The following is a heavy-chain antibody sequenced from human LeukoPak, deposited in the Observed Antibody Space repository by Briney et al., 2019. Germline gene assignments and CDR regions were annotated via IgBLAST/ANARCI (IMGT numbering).Heavy chain of an antibody. CDR3: ARVRIWSGYFNWFDP. J-gene: IGHJ5*02. D-gene: IGHD3-3*01. V-gene: IGHV1-69*05. CDR2: IIPIFGTA. Sequence: GASVKVSCKASGGTFSSYAISWVRQAPGQGLEWMGGIIPIFGTANYAQKFQGRVTITTDESTSTAFIELSKLRSEDTAVYYCARVRIWSGYFNWFDPWGQGTLVTVSS. CDR1: GGTFSSYA.